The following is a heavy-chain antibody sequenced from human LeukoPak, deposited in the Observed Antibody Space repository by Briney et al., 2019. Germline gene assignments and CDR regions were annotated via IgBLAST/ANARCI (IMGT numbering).Heavy chain of an antibody. Sequence: SVKVSCKASGGTFSSYAISWVRQAPGQGLEWMGGIIPIFGTANYAQKLQGRVTMTTDTSTSTAYMELRSLRSDDTAVYYCAREVVVAANLVIRWFDPWGQGTLVTVSS. CDR2: IIPIFGTA. V-gene: IGHV1-69*05. CDR1: GGTFSSYA. J-gene: IGHJ5*02. D-gene: IGHD2-15*01. CDR3: AREVVVAANLVIRWFDP.